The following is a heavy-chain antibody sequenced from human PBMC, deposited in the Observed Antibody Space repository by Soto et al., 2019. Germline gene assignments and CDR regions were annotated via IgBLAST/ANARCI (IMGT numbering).Heavy chain of an antibody. Sequence: SQTLSLTCAISGDSVSSNIAAWNWIRQSPSRGLGWLGMTYNSSNGNNDQAGSVKSRITINPDTSKNHFSLQLNSVIPEDKAVYYCARGGPGGDGVGMDVWGQGTMVTVSS. J-gene: IGHJ6*02. V-gene: IGHV6-1*01. D-gene: IGHD3-16*01. CDR2: TYNSSNGNN. CDR1: GDSVSSNIAA. CDR3: ARGGPGGDGVGMDV.